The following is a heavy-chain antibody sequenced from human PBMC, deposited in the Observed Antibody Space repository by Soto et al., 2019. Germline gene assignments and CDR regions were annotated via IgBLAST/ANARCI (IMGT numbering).Heavy chain of an antibody. CDR3: ARTSTSGTRFDY. Sequence: QVQLQESGPGLVKPSGTLSPTCAVPGGSISTSNWWSWVGQPPGKGLEGIGEVYHSGSTNYNPSFKSRVAMSVDKSKNQFSLKLNSVTAADTALYYCARTSTSGTRFDYWGQGSLVTVSS. J-gene: IGHJ4*02. CDR1: GGSISTSNW. D-gene: IGHD1-1*01. CDR2: VYHSGST. V-gene: IGHV4-4*02.